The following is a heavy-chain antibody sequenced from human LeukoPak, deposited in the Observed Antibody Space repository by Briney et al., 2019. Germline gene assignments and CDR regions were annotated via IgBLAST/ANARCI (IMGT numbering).Heavy chain of an antibody. Sequence: GGSLRLSCAASGFTFSSYAMHWVRQAPGKGLEWVAVISYDGSNKYYADSVKGRFTISRDNSKNTLYLQMNSLRAEDTAVYYCARGPKWELLSWFDPWGKGTLVTVSS. CDR2: ISYDGSNK. V-gene: IGHV3-30-3*01. D-gene: IGHD1-26*01. J-gene: IGHJ5*02. CDR3: ARGPKWELLSWFDP. CDR1: GFTFSSYA.